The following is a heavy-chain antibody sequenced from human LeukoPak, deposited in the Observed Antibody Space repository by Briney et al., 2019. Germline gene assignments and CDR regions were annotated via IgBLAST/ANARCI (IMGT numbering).Heavy chain of an antibody. J-gene: IGHJ6*02. Sequence: PSETLSLTGAVSGGSISSSNWWSWVRQPPGKGLEWIGESYHSGSTNYNPSLKSRVTISVDKSKNQFSLKLRSVTAADTAVYYCARQIVVVPAAMQAPYYYYYGMDVWGQGTTVTVSS. CDR3: ARQIVVVPAAMQAPYYYYYGMDV. CDR2: SYHSGST. V-gene: IGHV4-4*02. CDR1: GGSISSSNW. D-gene: IGHD2-2*01.